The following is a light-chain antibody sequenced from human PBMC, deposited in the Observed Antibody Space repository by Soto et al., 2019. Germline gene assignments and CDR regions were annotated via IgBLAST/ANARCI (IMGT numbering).Light chain of an antibody. V-gene: IGKV1-33*01. CDR2: DAS. CDR1: QDISNY. J-gene: IGKJ2*01. CDR3: QQYDNPPYT. Sequence: DIQITHSPSSLSASVGDRVTITCQASQDISNYLNWYQQKPGKAPKLLIYDASNLETGVPSRFSGSGSGTDFTFTISSLQPEDIATYYCQQYDNPPYTFGQGTKVDIK.